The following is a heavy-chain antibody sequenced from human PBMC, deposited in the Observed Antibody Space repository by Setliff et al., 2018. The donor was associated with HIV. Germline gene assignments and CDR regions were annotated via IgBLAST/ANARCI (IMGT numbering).Heavy chain of an antibody. V-gene: IGHV3-23*01. CDR3: AKYIAEAGTKAFDY. CDR2: ISGSGGST. J-gene: IGHJ4*02. CDR1: GFTFRSDR. D-gene: IGHD6-13*01. Sequence: PGGSLRLSCAAFGFTFRSDRMNWVRQAPGKGLEWVSAISGSGGSTFYADTVKGRFTISRDNSKYTLYLQMNSLRAEDTAVYYCAKYIAEAGTKAFDYWGQGTLVTVSS.